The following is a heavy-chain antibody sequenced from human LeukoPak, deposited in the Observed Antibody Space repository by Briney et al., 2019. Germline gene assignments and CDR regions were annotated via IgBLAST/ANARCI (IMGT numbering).Heavy chain of an antibody. CDR3: ARGAVGY. CDR2: INEDGSEK. J-gene: IGHJ4*02. V-gene: IGHV3-7*01. Sequence: PGGSLRLSCAASGFTFRSHRMSWVRQAPGKGLEWVANINEDGSEKYYVDSVKGRFTISRDNAKNSLFLQMNSLRVEDTAVYYCARGAVGYWGQGTLVTVSS. CDR1: GFTFRSHR.